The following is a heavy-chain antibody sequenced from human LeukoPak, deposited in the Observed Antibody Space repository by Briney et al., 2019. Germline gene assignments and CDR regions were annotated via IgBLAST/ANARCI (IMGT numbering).Heavy chain of an antibody. CDR3: ARAPYDILTGSYFDF. CDR2: IYDSGRI. V-gene: IGHV3-53*01. CDR1: GFTFSSYA. Sequence: GGSLRLSCIASGFTFSSYAMSWVRQAPGKGLEWVSVIYDSGRIYYADSVKGRFTISRDNSKNTLYLQMNSLRVEDTALYYCARAPYDILTGSYFDFWGQGTLVTVSS. D-gene: IGHD3-9*01. J-gene: IGHJ4*02.